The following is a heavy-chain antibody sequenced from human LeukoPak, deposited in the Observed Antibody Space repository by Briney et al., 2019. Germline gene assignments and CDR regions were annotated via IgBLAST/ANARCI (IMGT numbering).Heavy chain of an antibody. Sequence: SETLSLTCAVSGGSISSSSYYWGWIRQPPGKGLEWIGSIYYSGSTYYNPSLKSRVTISVDTSKNQFSLKLSSVTAADTAVYYCARRAGGYYDSSGFDYWGQGTLVTVSS. V-gene: IGHV4-39*01. J-gene: IGHJ4*02. CDR3: ARRAGGYYDSSGFDY. D-gene: IGHD3-22*01. CDR1: GGSISSSSYY. CDR2: IYYSGST.